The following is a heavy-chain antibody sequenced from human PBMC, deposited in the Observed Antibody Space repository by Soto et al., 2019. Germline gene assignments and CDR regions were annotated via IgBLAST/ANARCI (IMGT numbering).Heavy chain of an antibody. CDR2: ISAYNGNT. Sequence: QVQLVQSGAEVKKPGASVKVSCKASGYTFTSHFISWVRQAPGQGLEWMGWISAYNGNTNYAQKIQGRVTMTTDASTRTAYMGRGGMSVDDTAVCYCASEGPPTVNWGQGTLVTVSS. J-gene: IGHJ4*02. CDR3: ASEGPPTVN. CDR1: GYTFTSHF. V-gene: IGHV1-18*01.